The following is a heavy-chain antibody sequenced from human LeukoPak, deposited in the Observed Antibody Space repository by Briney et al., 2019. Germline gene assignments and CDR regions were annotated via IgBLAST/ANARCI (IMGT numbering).Heavy chain of an antibody. V-gene: IGHV4-59*01. J-gene: IGHJ4*02. D-gene: IGHD1-26*01. CDR2: FYYGGNT. Sequence: SETLSLTCTVSGGSIRSYYWGWIRQPPGKGLEWIGYFYYGGNTNYNPSLESRVTISVDTSKNQFSLKLNSVTAADTAVYYCARGSGSYGFWGQGTLVTVSS. CDR3: ARGSGSYGF. CDR1: GGSIRSYY.